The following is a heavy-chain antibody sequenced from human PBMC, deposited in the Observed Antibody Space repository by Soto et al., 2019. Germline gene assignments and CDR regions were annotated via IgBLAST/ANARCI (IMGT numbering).Heavy chain of an antibody. D-gene: IGHD7-27*01. Sequence: QVQLQESGPGLVKPSQTLSLTCTVSGGSISSGGYYWSWIRQHPGKGLEWIGYIYYSGSTYYNPSPKSRVTMSVDTSKNQFALKLSSVTAADTAVEYCVSHNPNCGFDYWGQGTLVTVSS. J-gene: IGHJ4*02. CDR1: GGSISSGGYY. V-gene: IGHV4-31*03. CDR2: IYYSGST. CDR3: VSHNPNCGFDY.